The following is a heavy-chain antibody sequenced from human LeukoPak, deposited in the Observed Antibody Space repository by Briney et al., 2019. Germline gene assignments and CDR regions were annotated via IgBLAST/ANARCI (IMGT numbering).Heavy chain of an antibody. CDR2: ISSGSTYI. CDR1: GFTFNTYI. D-gene: IGHD1/OR15-1a*01. J-gene: IGHJ4*02. V-gene: IGHV3-21*01. CDR3: ARGGNSAWHGPPLPPDY. Sequence: GESLRLSCAASGFTFNTYIMNWVRQAPGKGLEWVSSISSGSTYIHYADSVKGRFTISRDNAKNSLYLQISSLRAEDTGVYYCARGGNSAWHGPPLPPDYWGQGTLVTVSS.